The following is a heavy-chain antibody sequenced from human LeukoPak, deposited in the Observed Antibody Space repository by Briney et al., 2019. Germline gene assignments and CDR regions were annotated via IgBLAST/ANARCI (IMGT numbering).Heavy chain of an antibody. Sequence: SQTLSLTCTVSGGSISSAPYYWSWIRQRPGKGLEWVGYISHSGNTYYNPSLKSRLNISADTSRNQFSLKLRSVTAADTALYFCAREGYYYDSSGPIDYWGQGTRVTVSS. V-gene: IGHV4-31*03. CDR3: AREGYYYDSSGPIDY. CDR1: GGSISSAPYY. J-gene: IGHJ4*02. CDR2: ISHSGNT. D-gene: IGHD3-22*01.